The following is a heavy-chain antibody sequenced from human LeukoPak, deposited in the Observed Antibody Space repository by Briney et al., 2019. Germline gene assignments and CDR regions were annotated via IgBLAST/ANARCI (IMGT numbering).Heavy chain of an antibody. CDR1: GFTFSSNG. V-gene: IGHV3-30*02. Sequence: GGSLRRSCAASGFTFSSNGMHWVRQAPGKGLEWVAFIRYDGSKNYCADSVKGRFIISRDNSKNTLYLQMNSLRGEDTAVYYCAKGSDSFDYWGQGTLVTVSS. CDR2: IRYDGSKN. J-gene: IGHJ4*02. CDR3: AKGSDSFDY.